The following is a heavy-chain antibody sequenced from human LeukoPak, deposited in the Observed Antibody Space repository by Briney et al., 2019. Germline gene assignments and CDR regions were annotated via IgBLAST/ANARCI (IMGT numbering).Heavy chain of an antibody. V-gene: IGHV4-39*07. CDR1: GGSISSSSYY. CDR2: IYYSGST. Sequence: SETLSLTCTVSGGSISSSSYYWGWIRQPPGKGLEWIGSIYYSGSTYYNPSLKSRVTISVDTSKNQFSLKLSSVTAADTAVYYCARRSGIAVAGAFDYWGQGTLVTVSS. CDR3: ARRSGIAVAGAFDY. D-gene: IGHD6-19*01. J-gene: IGHJ4*02.